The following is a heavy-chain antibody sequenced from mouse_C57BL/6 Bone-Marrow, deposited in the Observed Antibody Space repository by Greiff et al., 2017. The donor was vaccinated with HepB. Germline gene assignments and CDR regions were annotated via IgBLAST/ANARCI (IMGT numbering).Heavy chain of an antibody. J-gene: IGHJ4*01. CDR2: ISYDGSN. Sequence: VQLKESGPGLVKPSQSLSLTCSVTGYSITSGYYWNWIRQFPGNKLEWMGYISYDGSNNYNPSLKNRISITRDTSKNQFFLKLNSVTTEDTATYYCARGRPHYYAMDYWGQGTSVTVSS. CDR3: ARGRPHYYAMDY. V-gene: IGHV3-6*01. CDR1: GYSITSGYY.